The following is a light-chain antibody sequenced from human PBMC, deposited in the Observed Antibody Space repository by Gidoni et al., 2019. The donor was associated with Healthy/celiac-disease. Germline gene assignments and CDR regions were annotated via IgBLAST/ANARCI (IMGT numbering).Light chain of an antibody. CDR1: SSDVGSYNL. V-gene: IGLV2-23*02. CDR3: CSYAGSSTFVV. CDR2: EVS. J-gene: IGLJ2*01. Sequence: QSALTQPASVSGSPGPSITISCTGTSSDVGSYNLVSWYQPHPGKAPKLMIYEVSKRTAGVSNRFSGSKSGNTASLTISGLQAEDEADYYCCSYAGSSTFVVFGGGTKLTVL.